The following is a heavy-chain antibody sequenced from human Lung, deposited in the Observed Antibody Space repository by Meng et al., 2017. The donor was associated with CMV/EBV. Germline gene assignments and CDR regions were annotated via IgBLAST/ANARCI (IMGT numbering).Heavy chain of an antibody. CDR1: GFSLNNGRMR. Sequence: SGPXLVXPTETLTLTCNVSGFSLNNGRMRVSWIRQPPGKALEWLAHIFSNDEKSYSTSLKSRLTISKDSSRSQVVLTMTNMDPVDTGTYYCARMATYYYYGLDFXGQGXTVTVSS. J-gene: IGHJ6*02. CDR3: ARMATYYYYGLDF. CDR2: IFSNDEK. V-gene: IGHV2-26*01.